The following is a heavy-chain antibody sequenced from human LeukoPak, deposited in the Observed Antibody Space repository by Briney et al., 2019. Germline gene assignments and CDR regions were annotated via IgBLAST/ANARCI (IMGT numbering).Heavy chain of an antibody. Sequence: SETLSLTCTVSGGSISRYHWSWIRQPPGKGLEWIGYIYYSGSTNYNPSLKSRVTISVDTSKNQFSLKLSSVTAADTAVYYCAGRTRYYYYYGMDVWGQGTTVTVSS. CDR1: GGSISRYH. D-gene: IGHD1-14*01. CDR3: AGRTRYYYYYGMDV. J-gene: IGHJ6*02. CDR2: IYYSGST. V-gene: IGHV4-59*01.